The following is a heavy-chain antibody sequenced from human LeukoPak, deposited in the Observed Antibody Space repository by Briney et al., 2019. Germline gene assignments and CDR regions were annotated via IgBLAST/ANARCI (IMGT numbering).Heavy chain of an antibody. CDR1: GFTFSTYE. D-gene: IGHD6-13*01. CDR2: ISSSGGIK. CDR3: ACPWRSSGWYAFDI. J-gene: IGHJ3*02. Sequence: HPGGSLRLSCAASGFTFSTYEMNWVRQAPGKGLEWISFISSSGGIKYYADPMKRRFIISRDNAKNTLYLQTNRLRAEVTAVYYCACPWRSSGWYAFDIWGQGTMVTVSS. V-gene: IGHV3-48*03.